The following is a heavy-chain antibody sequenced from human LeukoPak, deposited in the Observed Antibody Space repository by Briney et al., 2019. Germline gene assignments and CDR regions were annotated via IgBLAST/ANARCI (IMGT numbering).Heavy chain of an antibody. CDR2: IYYSGST. CDR1: GGSISSYY. J-gene: IGHJ3*02. Sequence: SETLSLTCTVSGGSISSYYWSWIRQPPGKGLEWIGYIYYSGSTNYNPSLKSRVTISVDTSKNQFSLKLSSVTAADTAVYYCAXXXXXXXXXGYVSSDAFDIWGQGTMVTVSS. D-gene: IGHD3-22*01. V-gene: IGHV4-59*01. CDR3: AXXXXXXXXXGYVSSDAFDI.